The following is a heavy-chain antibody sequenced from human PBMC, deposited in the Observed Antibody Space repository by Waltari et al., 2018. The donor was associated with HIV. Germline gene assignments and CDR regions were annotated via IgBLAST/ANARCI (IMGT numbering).Heavy chain of an antibody. D-gene: IGHD5-18*01. CDR2: INSDGRST. CDR1: EFTFSDYW. J-gene: IGHJ4*02. V-gene: IGHV3-74*01. Sequence: EVQLVESGGGLVQPGGSLRLSCAASEFTFSDYWMHWVRQGPGTGLVWASRINSDGRSTSYAGSVKGRCTLSRDNAKNTLYLQMYSLRAEDTAVYYCARPRGYNYGYTGCDSWGRGTLVTVSS. CDR3: ARPRGYNYGYTGCDS.